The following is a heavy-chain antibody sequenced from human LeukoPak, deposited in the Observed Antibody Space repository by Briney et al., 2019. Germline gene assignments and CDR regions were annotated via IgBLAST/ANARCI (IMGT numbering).Heavy chain of an antibody. CDR3: ARGTWDDILTGYVDY. CDR2: ISYDGSKK. CDR1: GFTFSSYG. V-gene: IGHV3-30-3*01. J-gene: IGHJ4*02. Sequence: GRSLRLSCAASGFTFSSYGMHWVRQAPGKGLEWVAVISYDGSKKYYADSVKGRFTISRDNSKNTLYVQMNSLRAEDTAVYYCARGTWDDILTGYVDYWGQGTLVTVSS. D-gene: IGHD3-9*01.